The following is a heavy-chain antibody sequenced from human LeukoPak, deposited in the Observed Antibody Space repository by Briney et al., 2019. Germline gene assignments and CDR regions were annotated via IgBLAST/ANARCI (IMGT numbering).Heavy chain of an antibody. J-gene: IGHJ6*02. Sequence: SETLSLTCTVSGGSISSSSYYWGWIRQPPGKGLEWIGSIYYSGSTYYNPSLKSRVTISVDTSKNQFSLKLSSVTAADTAVYYCARPGVAGPSRDPYYYYYYGMDVWGQGTTVTVSS. V-gene: IGHV4-39*01. D-gene: IGHD6-19*01. CDR2: IYYSGST. CDR1: GGSISSSSYY. CDR3: ARPGVAGPSRDPYYYYYYGMDV.